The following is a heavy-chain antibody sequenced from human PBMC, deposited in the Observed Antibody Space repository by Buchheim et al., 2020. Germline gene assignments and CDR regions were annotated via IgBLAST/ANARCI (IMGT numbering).Heavy chain of an antibody. CDR3: APHSGRDDY. J-gene: IGHJ4*02. D-gene: IGHD2-15*01. CDR1: AFTFHNYD. CDR2: ISGSGINT. Sequence: EVQLLESGGGLVQPGGSLRLSCAASAFTFHNYDMSWVRQAPGKGLEWVSAISGSGINTYYAASVKGRFTISRDNFKNTLYLQRNSLRVEDTAVYYCAPHSGRDDYWGQGPL. V-gene: IGHV3-23*01.